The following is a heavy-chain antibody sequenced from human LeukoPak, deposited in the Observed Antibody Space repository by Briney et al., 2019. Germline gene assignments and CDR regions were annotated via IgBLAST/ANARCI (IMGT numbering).Heavy chain of an antibody. CDR1: GGSFSGYY. Sequence: SETLSLTCAVYGGSFSGYYWSWIRQPPGKGLEWIGEINHSGSTNYNPSLKSRVIISVDTSKNQFSLKLSSVTAADTAVYYCARSGTHYYDSSGYFDYWGQGTLVTVSS. J-gene: IGHJ4*02. CDR3: ARSGTHYYDSSGYFDY. V-gene: IGHV4-34*01. D-gene: IGHD3-22*01. CDR2: INHSGST.